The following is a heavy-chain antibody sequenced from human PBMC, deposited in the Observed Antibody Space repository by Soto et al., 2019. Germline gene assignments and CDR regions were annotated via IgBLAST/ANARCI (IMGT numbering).Heavy chain of an antibody. CDR1: GFTFTNYA. CDR3: AREVGAPSGWLDP. J-gene: IGHJ5*02. V-gene: IGHV3-23*01. D-gene: IGHD1-26*01. Sequence: EVQLSESGGDLRQPGGSLRLSCAASGFTFTNYAMTWVRQTPGKGLEWVSGISASGGLKYYADSVRGRFTVSRDNSKNILYLQMDNRRDEDTALYYWAREVGAPSGWLDPWGQGTQVTVSS. CDR2: ISASGGLK.